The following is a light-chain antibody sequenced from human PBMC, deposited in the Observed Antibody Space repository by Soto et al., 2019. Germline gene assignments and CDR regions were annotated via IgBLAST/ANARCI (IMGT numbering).Light chain of an antibody. J-gene: IGKJ1*01. CDR1: QSLLSSDGNTY. Sequence: DVVMTQSPLSLPVTLGQPAAISCRSNQSLLSSDGNTYLNWFQQRPGQSPRRLTYQVSIRDSGVPDRFSGSGSATDFTLKISRVEAEDVGMYYCFQGTRWPPWTFGQGTKVEIK. V-gene: IGKV2-30*01. CDR3: FQGTRWPPWT. CDR2: QVS.